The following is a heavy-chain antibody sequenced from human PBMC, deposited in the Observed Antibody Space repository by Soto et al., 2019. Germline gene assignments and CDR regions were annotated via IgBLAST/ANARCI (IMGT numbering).Heavy chain of an antibody. J-gene: IGHJ5*02. CDR2: ITYDGSNK. CDR3: AKGNYDFWSGYYIPNNWFDP. CDR1: GFTFSSYG. D-gene: IGHD3-3*01. Sequence: QVQLVESGGGVVQPGRSLRLSCAASGFTFSSYGMHWVRQAPGKGLEWVAVITYDGSNKYYADSVKGRFTISRDNSKNTLYLQMNSLRAEDTAVYYCAKGNYDFWSGYYIPNNWFDPWGQGTLVTVSS. V-gene: IGHV3-30*18.